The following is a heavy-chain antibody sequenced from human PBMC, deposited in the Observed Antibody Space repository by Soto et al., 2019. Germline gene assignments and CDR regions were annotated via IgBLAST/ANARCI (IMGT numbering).Heavy chain of an antibody. Sequence: GESLKISCKVSGYSFTSYWVTWVRQMPGRGLEWVARIDPSDSSTNYSPSFRGHVTISADRSISTAYLQWSSLQASDTAIYYCARGVKMVTPHRHYFDYWGQGALVTVSS. CDR2: IDPSDSST. CDR1: GYSFTSYW. J-gene: IGHJ4*02. V-gene: IGHV5-10-1*01. D-gene: IGHD5-18*01. CDR3: ARGVKMVTPHRHYFDY.